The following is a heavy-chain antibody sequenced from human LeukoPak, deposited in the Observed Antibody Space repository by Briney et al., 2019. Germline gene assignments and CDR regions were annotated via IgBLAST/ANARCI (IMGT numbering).Heavy chain of an antibody. CDR2: IYPGDSDI. CDR1: GYSFTSYW. Sequence: GDSLKISCKGSGYSFTSYWIGWVRQMPGRGLEWMGIIYPGDSDIRYSPSFQGQVTISADKSVSTAYLQWSSLKASDTAMYYCVTGGSGSFYNPFDYWGQGTLVTVSS. D-gene: IGHD3-10*01. CDR3: VTGGSGSFYNPFDY. V-gene: IGHV5-51*01. J-gene: IGHJ4*02.